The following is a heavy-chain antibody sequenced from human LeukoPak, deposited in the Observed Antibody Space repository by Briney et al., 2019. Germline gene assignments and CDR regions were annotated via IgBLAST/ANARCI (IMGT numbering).Heavy chain of an antibody. Sequence: GGSLRLSCAASTFAFSAYAMTWVRQAPGKGLEWVSSITATGGISYADSVKGRFTIPRDNSKSTLYLQMNSLRAEDTAVYYCTKDPNGDYVGAFDFWGQGTMVTVSS. D-gene: IGHD4-17*01. CDR3: TKDPNGDYVGAFDF. J-gene: IGHJ3*01. CDR1: TFAFSAYA. V-gene: IGHV3-23*01. CDR2: ITATGGIS.